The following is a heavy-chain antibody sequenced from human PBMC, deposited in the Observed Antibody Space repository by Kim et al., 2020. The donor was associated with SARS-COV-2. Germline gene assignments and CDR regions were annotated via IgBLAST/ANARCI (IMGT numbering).Heavy chain of an antibody. CDR2: T. J-gene: IGHJ6*02. CDR3: TRVGYYYGMDV. V-gene: IGHV3-49*02. Sequence: TQYAASVKGRFTSSRGDAKSSAYLQMTSLKNEDTAVYYCTRVGYYYGMDVWGRGTTVTVSS.